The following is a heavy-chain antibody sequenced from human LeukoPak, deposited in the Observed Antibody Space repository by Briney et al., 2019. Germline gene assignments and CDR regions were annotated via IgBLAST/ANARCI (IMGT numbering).Heavy chain of an antibody. Sequence: PSETLSLTCAVYGGSFSGYYWSWSRQPPGTGLEWMGEINHSGSANYNPSIKSRVTISVDTPKNQFSLKLSSVTAADTAVYYCARGEARGRGDTKGPFDYWGQGTLVTVSS. CDR3: ARGEARGRGDTKGPFDY. D-gene: IGHD1-26*01. V-gene: IGHV4-34*01. CDR1: GGSFSGYY. CDR2: INHSGSA. J-gene: IGHJ4*02.